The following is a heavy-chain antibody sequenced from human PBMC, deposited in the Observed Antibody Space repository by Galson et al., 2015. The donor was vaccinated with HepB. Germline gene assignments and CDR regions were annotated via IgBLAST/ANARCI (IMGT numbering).Heavy chain of an antibody. J-gene: IGHJ4*02. Sequence: SLRLSCAASGFTFSSYGMHWVRQAPGKGLEWVAVISYDGSNKYYADSVKGRFTISRDNSKNTLYLQMNSLRAEDTAVYYCAKGPPTYYYDSSGSYDYWGQGTLVTVSS. CDR2: ISYDGSNK. V-gene: IGHV3-30*18. CDR3: AKGPPTYYYDSSGSYDY. CDR1: GFTFSSYG. D-gene: IGHD3-22*01.